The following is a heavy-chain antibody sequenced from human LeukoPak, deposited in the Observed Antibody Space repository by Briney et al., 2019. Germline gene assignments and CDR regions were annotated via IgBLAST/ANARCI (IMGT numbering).Heavy chain of an antibody. CDR3: ARDRGLSIAVAYYFGY. J-gene: IGHJ4*02. D-gene: IGHD6-19*01. Sequence: ASVKVSCKASGYTFTSYYMHWVRQAPGQGLEWMGIINPSGGSTSYAQKFQGRVTMTRDTSTSTVYMELSSLRSEDTAVYYCARDRGLSIAVAYYFGYWGQGTLVTVSS. CDR2: INPSGGST. CDR1: GYTFTSYY. V-gene: IGHV1-46*01.